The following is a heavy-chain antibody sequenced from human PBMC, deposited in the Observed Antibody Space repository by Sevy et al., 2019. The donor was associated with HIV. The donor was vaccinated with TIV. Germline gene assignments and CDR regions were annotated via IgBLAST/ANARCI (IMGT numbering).Heavy chain of an antibody. Sequence: GGSLRLSCAASGFTFSSYWMSWVRQAPGKGLEWVANIKQDGSEKYYVDSVKGRFTISRDNAKNSLYLQMNSLRAEDTAVYYCARAQDIVVVPATYPKIHSSIAARTTPREYYYYMDVWGKGTTVTVSS. CDR2: IKQDGSEK. CDR3: ARAQDIVVVPATYPKIHSSIAARTTPREYYYYMDV. CDR1: GFTFSSYW. V-gene: IGHV3-7*01. D-gene: IGHD2-2*01. J-gene: IGHJ6*03.